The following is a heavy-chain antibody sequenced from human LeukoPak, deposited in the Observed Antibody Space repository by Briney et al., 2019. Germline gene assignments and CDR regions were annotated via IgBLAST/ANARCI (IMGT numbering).Heavy chain of an antibody. D-gene: IGHD4-23*01. CDR2: IDRDGSRI. V-gene: IGHV3-74*01. J-gene: IGHJ4*02. CDR3: VRGNDYGGPHY. CDR1: GFTFSSYW. Sequence: PGGSLRLSCAVSGFTFSSYWMHWVRQAPGKGLVWVSRIDRDGSRINYADSVKGRFTISRDNGKNTLFLQMNSLRAEDAAVYYCVRGNDYGGPHYWGQGTLLTVSS.